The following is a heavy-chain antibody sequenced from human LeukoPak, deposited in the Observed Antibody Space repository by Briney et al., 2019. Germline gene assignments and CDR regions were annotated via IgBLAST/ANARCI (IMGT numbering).Heavy chain of an antibody. Sequence: GGSLRLSCAASGFTVSSNYMSWVRQAPGKGLEWVSVIYGGGSTYYADSVKGRFSISRDISKNAVYLQMNSLRAEDTAVYYCARAQFYHDSSTYGPDYWGQGTLVTVSS. CDR2: IYGGGST. CDR1: GFTVSSNY. J-gene: IGHJ4*02. CDR3: ARAQFYHDSSTYGPDY. D-gene: IGHD3-22*01. V-gene: IGHV3-53*01.